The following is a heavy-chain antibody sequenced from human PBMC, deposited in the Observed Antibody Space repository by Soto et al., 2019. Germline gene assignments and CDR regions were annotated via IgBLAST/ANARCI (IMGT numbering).Heavy chain of an antibody. D-gene: IGHD1-20*01. CDR3: ARQAVSSITGTQGYYYYGMDV. CDR1: GDSFTSYW. J-gene: IGHJ6*02. CDR2: IYPGESDT. V-gene: IGHV5-51*01. Sequence: XESLKVSRKCSGDSFTSYWIGLVLQMPGKGLEWMGIIYPGESDTRYSPSFQGQVTISADKSISTAYLQWSSLKASDTAMYYCARQAVSSITGTQGYYYYGMDVWGQGTTVTVSS.